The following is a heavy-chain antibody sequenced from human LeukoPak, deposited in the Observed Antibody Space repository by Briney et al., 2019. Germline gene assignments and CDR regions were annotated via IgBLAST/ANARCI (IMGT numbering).Heavy chain of an antibody. D-gene: IGHD2-8*01. J-gene: IGHJ6*03. CDR2: ISAYNGNT. Sequence: EASVKVSCKASGYTFTSYGISWVRQAPGQGLEWMGWISAYNGNTNYAQKLQGRVTMTTDTSTSTAYMELRSLRSDDTAVYYCARDRDIVLRSKTYYYYYYMDVWGKGTTVTVSS. CDR1: GYTFTSYG. CDR3: ARDRDIVLRSKTYYYYYYMDV. V-gene: IGHV1-18*01.